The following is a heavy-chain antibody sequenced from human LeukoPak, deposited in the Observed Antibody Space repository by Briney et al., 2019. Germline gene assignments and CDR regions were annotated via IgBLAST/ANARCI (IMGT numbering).Heavy chain of an antibody. CDR2: IYHSGRT. CDR3: ARYNDEDFYYSMDV. J-gene: IGHJ6*02. D-gene: IGHD1-1*01. CDR1: GGSISSSNW. Sequence: SGALSLTCGVSGGSISSSNWWSWVRQSPGKGLELIGEIYHSGRTNFNPSLKRRVTISVDKSKNQFSLKLTSVTAADTAVYYCARYNDEDFYYSMDVWGQGTTVTVSS. V-gene: IGHV4-4*02.